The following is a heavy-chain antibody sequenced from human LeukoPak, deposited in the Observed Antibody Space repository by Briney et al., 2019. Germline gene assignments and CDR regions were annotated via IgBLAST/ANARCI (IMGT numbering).Heavy chain of an antibody. Sequence: GGSLKLSCAASGFTFSGSAMHWVRQASGKGLEWVGRIRSKTNSYATAYAASVKGRFTISRDDSKNTAYLQMNSLKTEDRAVYYCTRGYYYGRDVGAQGTRVPVP. CDR1: GFTFSGSA. V-gene: IGHV3-73*01. CDR3: TRGYYYGRDV. J-gene: IGHJ6*02. CDR2: IRSKTNSYAT.